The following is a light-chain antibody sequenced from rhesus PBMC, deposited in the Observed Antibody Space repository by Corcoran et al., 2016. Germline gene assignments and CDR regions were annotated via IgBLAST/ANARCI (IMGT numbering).Light chain of an antibody. Sequence: DIQMTQSPSSLSASVGDTVAITCRASQGISSWLAWSQQTPGKAPNLLIYKASRLQSGVPPRFSGSGSVTDFTLTISSLQSEDVATYYCQQYNSRPCTFGPGTKLDIK. CDR1: QGISSW. J-gene: IGKJ3*01. V-gene: IGKV1-22*01. CDR2: KAS. CDR3: QQYNSRPCT.